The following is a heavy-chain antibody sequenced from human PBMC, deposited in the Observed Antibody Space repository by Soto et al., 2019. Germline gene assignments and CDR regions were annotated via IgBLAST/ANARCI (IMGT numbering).Heavy chain of an antibody. CDR2: IYWNDGK. V-gene: IGHV2-5*01. CDR3: AQRGPWSGGYFDY. Sequence: GPTLVHPTQALTLTYTLSGFSPITILVGVGWVRHPPGKALEWLALIYWNDGKRYSASLKSRLSIMKVTSKNQVVITMTSMDAEGASSYYRAQRGPWSGGYFDYWGGGTLVNVYS. D-gene: IGHD3-3*01. CDR1: GFSPITILVG. J-gene: IGHJ4*02.